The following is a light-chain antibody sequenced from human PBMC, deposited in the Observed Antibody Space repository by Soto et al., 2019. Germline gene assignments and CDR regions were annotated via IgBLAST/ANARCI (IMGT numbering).Light chain of an antibody. CDR3: SSYTSSSTFV. V-gene: IGLV2-18*02. CDR2: EVS. Sequence: QFVLTQPPSVSGSPGQSVTMSCTGTSSDVGSYNRVSWYQQPPGTAPKLMIYEVSNRPSGVPDRFSGSKSGNTASLTISGLQAEDEADYYCSSYTSSSTFVFGGGTQLTVL. J-gene: IGLJ2*01. CDR1: SSDVGSYNR.